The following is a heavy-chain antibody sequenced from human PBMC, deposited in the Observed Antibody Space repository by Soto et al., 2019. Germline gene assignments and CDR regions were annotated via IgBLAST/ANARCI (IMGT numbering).Heavy chain of an antibody. J-gene: IGHJ6*02. CDR3: ARASGLYCGSTSCYLDV. CDR1: GGTFSSYA. D-gene: IGHD2-2*01. V-gene: IGHV1-69*01. Sequence: QVQLVQSGAEVKKPGSSVKVSCKASGGTFSSYAISWVRQAPGQGLEWMGGIIPIFGTANYAQKFQGRVTITADESTRKAYMELRSLRYEDTAVYYCARASGLYCGSTSCYLDVWGQGTTVTVSS. CDR2: IIPIFGTA.